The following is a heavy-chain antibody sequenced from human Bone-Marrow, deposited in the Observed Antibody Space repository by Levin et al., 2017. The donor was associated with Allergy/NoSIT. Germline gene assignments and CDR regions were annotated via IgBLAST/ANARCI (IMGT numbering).Heavy chain of an antibody. Sequence: PGGSLRLSCTVSGGSISSYYWTWIRQPPGKGLEWIGYIYYSGSTSYNPSLKSRVTISVDTSKNQFSLKVTSVTAADTAVYYCARIGGSFATGLDYWGQGILVTVSS. J-gene: IGHJ4*02. CDR3: ARIGGSFATGLDY. CDR2: IYYSGST. CDR1: GGSISSYY. V-gene: IGHV4-59*13. D-gene: IGHD1-26*01.